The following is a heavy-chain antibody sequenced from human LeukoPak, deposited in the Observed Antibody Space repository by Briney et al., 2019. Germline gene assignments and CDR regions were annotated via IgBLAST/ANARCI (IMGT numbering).Heavy chain of an antibody. CDR3: AREDHSNYLY. Sequence: GGSLRLSXAASGFSFSNYWMAWVGQAPGKGLEWVASIKQDGSEKFYVDSMKGRFTISRDNAKNSLYLQMNSLRAEDTAMYYCAREDHSNYLYWGQGTLVTVSA. D-gene: IGHD4-11*01. CDR2: IKQDGSEK. V-gene: IGHV3-7*01. J-gene: IGHJ4*02. CDR1: GFSFSNYW.